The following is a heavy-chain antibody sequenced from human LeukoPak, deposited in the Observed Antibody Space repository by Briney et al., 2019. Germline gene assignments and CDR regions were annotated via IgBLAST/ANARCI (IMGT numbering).Heavy chain of an antibody. CDR1: GYSFTGNY. V-gene: IGHV1-2*02. CDR2: INPNSGDT. Sequence: GASVKVSCKASGYSFTGNYMHWVGQAPGQGLEWMGWINPNSGDTNFAQKFQGRVTMTRDTSISTVYMELSRLRSDDTAVFYCARGYYDNSDFEYFQHWGQGTLVTVSS. D-gene: IGHD3-22*01. CDR3: ARGYYDNSDFEYFQH. J-gene: IGHJ1*01.